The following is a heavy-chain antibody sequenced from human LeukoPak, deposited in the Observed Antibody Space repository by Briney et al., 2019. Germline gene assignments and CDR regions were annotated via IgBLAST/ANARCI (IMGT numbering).Heavy chain of an antibody. CDR3: ARALMGAAAGSGNYYYMDV. V-gene: IGHV1-46*01. J-gene: IGHJ6*03. D-gene: IGHD6-13*01. Sequence: ASVKVSCKASGYTFTSYDINWVRQATGQGLEWMGWINPSGGSSSYAQKFQGRVTMTRDMSTSTVYMELSSLRSEDTAVYYCARALMGAAAGSGNYYYMDVWGKGTTVTVSS. CDR1: GYTFTSYD. CDR2: INPSGGSS.